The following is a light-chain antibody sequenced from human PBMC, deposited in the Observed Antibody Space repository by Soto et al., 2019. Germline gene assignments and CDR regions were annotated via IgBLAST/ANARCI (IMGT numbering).Light chain of an antibody. CDR1: SSDVGTYDL. V-gene: IGLV2-11*01. CDR3: CLYAVTFYV. J-gene: IGLJ1*01. CDR2: DVS. Sequence: QSALTQPRSVSGSPGQSVTISCTGTSSDVGTYDLVSWYQQHPGKAPRLMIFDVSERPSGVPDRFSGSKSGNTASLTISGLQAEDEADYYCCLYAVTFYVFGTGTRSPS.